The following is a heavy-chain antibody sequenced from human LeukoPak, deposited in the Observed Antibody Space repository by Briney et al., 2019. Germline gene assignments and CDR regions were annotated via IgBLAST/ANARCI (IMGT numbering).Heavy chain of an antibody. D-gene: IGHD2-2*01. V-gene: IGHV3-74*01. CDR2: IYSDGNTT. J-gene: IGHJ4*02. CDR3: ARDQGSTSWGIDY. Sequence: TGGSLRLSCAASGFTFSSYWMHWVRQAPGKGLVWVSRIYSDGNTTNYADSVKGRFTISRDNAKNTLYLQMNSLRAEDTAVYYCARDQGSTSWGIDYWGQGTLVTVS. CDR1: GFTFSSYW.